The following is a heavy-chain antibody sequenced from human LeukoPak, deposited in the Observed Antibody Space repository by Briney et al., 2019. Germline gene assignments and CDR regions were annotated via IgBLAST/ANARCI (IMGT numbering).Heavy chain of an antibody. D-gene: IGHD6-19*01. CDR2: IYYSGST. J-gene: IGHJ5*02. Sequence: SETLSLTCTVSGGSISSYYWSWIRQPPGKGLEWIGYIYYSGSTNYNPSLKSRVTISVDTSKNQFSLKLSSVTAADTAVYYCARDNGLAGPDYNWFDPWGQGTLVTVSS. CDR1: GGSISSYY. CDR3: ARDNGLAGPDYNWFDP. V-gene: IGHV4-59*01.